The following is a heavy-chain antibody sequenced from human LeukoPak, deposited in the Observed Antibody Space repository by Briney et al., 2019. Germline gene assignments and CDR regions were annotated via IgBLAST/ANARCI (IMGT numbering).Heavy chain of an antibody. J-gene: IGHJ3*02. CDR2: ISYDGSNK. CDR1: GFTFSSYA. D-gene: IGHD1-1*01. V-gene: IGHV3-30-3*01. Sequence: GGSLRLSCAASGFTFSSYAMHWVRQAPGKGLEWVAVISYDGSNKYYADSVKGRFTISRDNSKNTLYLQMNSLRAEDTAVYYCAKDRWATQTTYDALDMWGQGTMVTVSS. CDR3: AKDRWATQTTYDALDM.